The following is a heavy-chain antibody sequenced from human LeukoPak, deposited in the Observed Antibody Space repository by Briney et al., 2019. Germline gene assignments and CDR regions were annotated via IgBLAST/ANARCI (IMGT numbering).Heavy chain of an antibody. D-gene: IGHD2-8*01. J-gene: IGHJ3*02. CDR1: GGSISIGGYY. Sequence: SETLSLTCTVSGGSISIGGYYWSWIRQHPGKGLVWIGYIYYSGTTYYNPSLRSRVAISVDTSKNQFSLKLTSVTAADTAVYYCARDPGVAEALPLNAFDIWGHGTMVAVSS. CDR3: ARDPGVAEALPLNAFDI. CDR2: IYYSGTT. V-gene: IGHV4-31*03.